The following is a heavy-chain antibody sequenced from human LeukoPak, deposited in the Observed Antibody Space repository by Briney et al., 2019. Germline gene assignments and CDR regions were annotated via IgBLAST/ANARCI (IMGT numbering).Heavy chain of an antibody. CDR3: ARVAVGATFDC. Sequence: PGGSLRLSCAASGFTVSSNYMSWVRQAPGKGLEWVSVIYSGGSTYYADSVKGRFTISRDNSKNSLYLQMNSLRAEDTALYYCARVAVGATFDCWGQGTLVTVSS. CDR2: IYSGGST. CDR1: GFTVSSNY. D-gene: IGHD1-26*01. V-gene: IGHV3-53*01. J-gene: IGHJ4*02.